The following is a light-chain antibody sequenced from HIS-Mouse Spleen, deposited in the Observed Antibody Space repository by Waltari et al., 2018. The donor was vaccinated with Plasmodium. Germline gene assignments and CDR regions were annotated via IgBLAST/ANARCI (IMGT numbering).Light chain of an antibody. J-gene: IGLJ3*02. V-gene: IGLV3-19*01. CDR3: NSRDSSGNHQV. CDR1: SLRSYY. Sequence: SSELTQDPAVSVALGQTVRITCQGDSLRSYYASWYQQKPGQAPVIVIYGKNNRPSGIPDRFSGSSSGNTAALTITGAQAGDEADYYCNSRDSSGNHQVFGGGTKLTVL. CDR2: GKN.